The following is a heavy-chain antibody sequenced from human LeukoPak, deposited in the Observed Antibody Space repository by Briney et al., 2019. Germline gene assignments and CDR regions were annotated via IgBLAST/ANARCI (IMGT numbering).Heavy chain of an antibody. Sequence: GGSLRLSXAASGFTFDDYAMHWVRQAPGKGLEWVSLISGDGGSTYYADSVKGRFTISRDNSKNSLYLQMNSLRTEDTALYYCAKDIAPRGGYYGSGSYYNYFDYWGQRTLVTVSS. D-gene: IGHD3-10*01. CDR2: ISGDGGST. V-gene: IGHV3-43*02. CDR3: AKDIAPRGGYYGSGSYYNYFDY. CDR1: GFTFDDYA. J-gene: IGHJ4*02.